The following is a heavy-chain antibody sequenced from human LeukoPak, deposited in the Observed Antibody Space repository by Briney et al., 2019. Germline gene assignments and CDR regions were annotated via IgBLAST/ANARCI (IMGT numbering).Heavy chain of an antibody. CDR3: ATLMDYYYGMDV. CDR2: IYYSGST. Sequence: PSETLSLTCTVSGGSVSSGSYYWSWIRQPPGKGLEWIGSIYYSGSTYYNPSLKGRVTISVDTSKNQFSLKLSSVTAADTAVYYCATLMDYYYGMDVWGQGTTVTVSS. CDR1: GGSVSSGSYY. V-gene: IGHV4-39*01. D-gene: IGHD3-10*01. J-gene: IGHJ6*02.